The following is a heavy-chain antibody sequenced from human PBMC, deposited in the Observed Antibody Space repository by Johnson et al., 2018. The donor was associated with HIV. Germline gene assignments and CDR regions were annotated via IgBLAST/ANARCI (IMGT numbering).Heavy chain of an antibody. V-gene: IGHV3-13*01. D-gene: IGHD4-17*01. CDR1: GITVSSNY. CDR2: IGTAGDT. CDR3: ATGSPTVTTNAFDI. J-gene: IGHJ3*02. Sequence: EKLVESGGGLAQPGGSLRLSCAASGITVSSNYMSWVRQAPGKGLEWVSAIGTAGDTYYPGSVKGRFTISRENAKNSLYLQMNSLRAEDTAVYYCATGSPTVTTNAFDIWGQGTMVTVSS.